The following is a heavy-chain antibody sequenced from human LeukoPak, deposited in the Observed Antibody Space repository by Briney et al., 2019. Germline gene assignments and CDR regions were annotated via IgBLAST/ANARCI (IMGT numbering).Heavy chain of an antibody. Sequence: ASVKVSCKASGYTFTSYGISWVRQAPGQGLEWMGCISAYNGNTNYAQKLHGRVTMTTDTSTSTAYMELRSLRSDDTAVYYCARENQIHDGLVGWFDPWGQGTLVTVSS. D-gene: IGHD5-24*01. V-gene: IGHV1-18*01. CDR3: ARENQIHDGLVGWFDP. J-gene: IGHJ5*02. CDR2: ISAYNGNT. CDR1: GYTFTSYG.